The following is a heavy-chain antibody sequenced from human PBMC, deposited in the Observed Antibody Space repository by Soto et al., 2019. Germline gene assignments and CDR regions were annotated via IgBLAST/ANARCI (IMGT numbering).Heavy chain of an antibody. J-gene: IGHJ4*01. V-gene: IGHV4-59*01. Sequence: SETLSLTCDVSGDSISTYYWSWIRQPPGKGLEWIGYVYYNGSTLYNPSLESRVTLSIDMSKKQVSLKLSSVIAADTAVYYCARTRMIESWIDYWGHGTLVTVSS. CDR3: ARTRMIESWIDY. CDR2: VYYNGST. D-gene: IGHD2-21*01. CDR1: GDSISTYY.